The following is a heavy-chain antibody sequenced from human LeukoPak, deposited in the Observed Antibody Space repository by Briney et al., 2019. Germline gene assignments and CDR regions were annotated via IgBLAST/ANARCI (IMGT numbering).Heavy chain of an antibody. J-gene: IGHJ6*02. D-gene: IGHD3-10*01. CDR2: INSDGSST. V-gene: IGHV3-74*01. CDR3: AREESNYYGMDV. Sequence: GGSLRLSCAASGFTFSSYWMHWVRQAPGKGLVWVSRINSDGSSTNYADSVKGRFTISRDNAKNTLYLQMNSLRAEDTAVYYCAREESNYYGMDVRGQGTTVTVSS. CDR1: GFTFSSYW.